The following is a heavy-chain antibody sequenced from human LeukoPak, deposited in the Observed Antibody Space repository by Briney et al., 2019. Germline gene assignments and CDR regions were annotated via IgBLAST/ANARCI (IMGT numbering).Heavy chain of an antibody. CDR3: ARSGYYYWVDAFDI. D-gene: IGHD3-22*01. V-gene: IGHV3-48*01. CDR2: ISSSSSTI. J-gene: IGHJ3*02. Sequence: PGGSLRLSCAASGFTFSSYSMNWVRQAPGKGLEWVSYISSSSSTIYYADSVKGRFTISRDNAKNSLYLQMNSLRAEDTAVYYCARSGYYYWVDAFDIWGQGTMVTVSS. CDR1: GFTFSSYS.